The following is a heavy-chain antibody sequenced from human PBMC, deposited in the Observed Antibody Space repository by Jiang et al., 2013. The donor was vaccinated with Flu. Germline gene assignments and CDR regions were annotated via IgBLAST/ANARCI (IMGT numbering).Heavy chain of an antibody. D-gene: IGHD3-3*01. J-gene: IGHJ6*02. CDR2: ISAYNGNT. CDR3: AREHPTYYDFWSGYNYYGMDV. Sequence: SGAEVKKPGASVKVSCKASGYTFTSYGINWVRQAPGQGLEWMGWISAYNGNTNYAQKLQGRVTMTTDTSTSTAYMELRSLRSDDTAVYYCAREHPTYYDFWSGYNYYGMDVWGQGTTVTVSS. V-gene: IGHV1-18*01. CDR1: GYTFTSYG.